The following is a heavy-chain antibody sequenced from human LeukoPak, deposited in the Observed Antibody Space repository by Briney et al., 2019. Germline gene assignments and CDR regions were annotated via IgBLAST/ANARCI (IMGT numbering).Heavy chain of an antibody. CDR2: IGPTGTDR. D-gene: IGHD1-14*01. Sequence: GGSLRLSCAASGFTFSSCGFNWVRQAPGKGLEWVSSIGPTGTDRYYADSVRGRFTISRDNAKNSMYLQMDSLRDEDTAVYYCATETIGRHYDYWGQGTLLTDSS. J-gene: IGHJ4*02. CDR1: GFTFSSCG. CDR3: ATETIGRHYDY. V-gene: IGHV3-21*01.